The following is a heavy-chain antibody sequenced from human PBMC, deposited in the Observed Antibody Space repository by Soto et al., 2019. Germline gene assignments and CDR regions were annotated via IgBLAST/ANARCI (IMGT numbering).Heavy chain of an antibody. CDR2: ISSSSSTI. V-gene: IGHV3-48*02. CDR1: GFTFSSYS. CDR3: ARDFGLDGFLWFGELH. D-gene: IGHD3-10*01. J-gene: IGHJ6*02. Sequence: GGSLILSCAASGFTFSSYSMNWVRQAPGKGLEWVSYISSSSSTIYYADSVKGRFTISRDSAKNSLYLQMNSLRDEDTAVYYCARDFGLDGFLWFGELHWGQGTTVTVSS.